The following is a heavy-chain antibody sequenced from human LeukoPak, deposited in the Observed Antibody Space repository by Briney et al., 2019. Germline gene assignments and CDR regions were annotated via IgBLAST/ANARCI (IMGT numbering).Heavy chain of an antibody. CDR3: TTGPWLPTDGYYYYYGMDV. Sequence: PGGSLRLSCAASGFTFSNAWMSWVRQAPGKGLEWVGRIKSKTDGGTTDYAAPVKGRFTISRDDSKNTLYLQMNSLKTEDTAVYYCTTGPWLPTDGYYYYYGMDVWGQGTTVTVSS. D-gene: IGHD5-12*01. CDR2: IKSKTDGGTT. CDR1: GFTFSNAW. J-gene: IGHJ6*02. V-gene: IGHV3-15*01.